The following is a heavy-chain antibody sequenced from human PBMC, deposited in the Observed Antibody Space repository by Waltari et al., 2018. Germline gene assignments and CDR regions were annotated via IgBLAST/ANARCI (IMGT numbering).Heavy chain of an antibody. V-gene: IGHV4-38-2*01. D-gene: IGHD4-17*01. Sequence: QVQLQESGPGLVKPSETLSLTCAVSGYSISSGYYWGWIRQPPGKGLEWLGSSYHSGSTYYNPSLKSRVTISVDTSKNQFSLKLSSVTAADTAVYYCASSLNDYGDWILGYWGQGTLVTVSS. CDR1: GYSISSGYY. CDR3: ASSLNDYGDWILGY. CDR2: SYHSGST. J-gene: IGHJ4*02.